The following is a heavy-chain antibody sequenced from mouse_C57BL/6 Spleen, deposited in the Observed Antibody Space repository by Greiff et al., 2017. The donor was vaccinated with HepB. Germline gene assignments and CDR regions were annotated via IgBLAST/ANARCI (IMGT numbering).Heavy chain of an antibody. Sequence: QVHVKQPGAELVMPGASVKLSCKASGYTFTSYWMHWVKQRPGQGLEWIGEIDPSDSYTNYNQKFKGKSTLTVDKSSSTAYMQLSSLTSEDSAVYYCARFITTVVADYFDYWGQGTTLTVSS. CDR1: GYTFTSYW. D-gene: IGHD1-1*01. V-gene: IGHV1-69*01. J-gene: IGHJ2*01. CDR2: IDPSDSYT. CDR3: ARFITTVVADYFDY.